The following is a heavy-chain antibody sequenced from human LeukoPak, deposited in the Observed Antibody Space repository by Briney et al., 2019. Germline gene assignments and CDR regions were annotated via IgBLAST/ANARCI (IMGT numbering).Heavy chain of an antibody. CDR2: ISWNSGSI. Sequence: GRSLRLSCAASGFTFDDYAMHWVRQAPGKGLEWVSGISWNSGSIGYADSVKGRFTISRDNAKNSLYLQMNSLRAEDTALYYCAKDPLRGLGDGAFDIWGQGTMVTVSS. J-gene: IGHJ3*02. V-gene: IGHV3-9*01. CDR1: GFTFDDYA. CDR3: AKDPLRGLGDGAFDI. D-gene: IGHD3-10*01.